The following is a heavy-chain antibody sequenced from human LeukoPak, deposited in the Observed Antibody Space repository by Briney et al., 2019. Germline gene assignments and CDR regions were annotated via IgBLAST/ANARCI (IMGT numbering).Heavy chain of an antibody. V-gene: IGHV4-30-4*01. J-gene: IGHJ3*02. CDR2: IYYSGST. D-gene: IGHD3-9*01. CDR1: GGSISSGDYY. Sequence: PSETLSLTCTVSGGSISSGDYYWSWIRQPPGKGLEWIGYIYYSGSTYYNPSLKSRVTISVDTSKNQFSLKLSSVDAADTAVYYCARELHMLTGFGAFDIWGQGTMVTVCS. CDR3: ARELHMLTGFGAFDI.